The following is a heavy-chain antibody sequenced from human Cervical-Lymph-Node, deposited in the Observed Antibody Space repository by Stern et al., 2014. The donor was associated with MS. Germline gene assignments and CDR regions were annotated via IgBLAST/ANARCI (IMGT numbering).Heavy chain of an antibody. D-gene: IGHD6-19*01. J-gene: IGHJ6*02. Sequence: EVQLVESGGGLVKPGGSLRLSCAASGFTFRTYTMNWVRQAPGKGLEWISSISARSADINYADSVKGRFTISRDNAKKSLFLQMTSLRVEDTAVYYCATVAVAGTGDQHYYYGLDVWGQGTTVPVSS. V-gene: IGHV3-21*01. CDR1: GFTFRTYT. CDR3: ATVAVAGTGDQHYYYGLDV. CDR2: ISARSADI.